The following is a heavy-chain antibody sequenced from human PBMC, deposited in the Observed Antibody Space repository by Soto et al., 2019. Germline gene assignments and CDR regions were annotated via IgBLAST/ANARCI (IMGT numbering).Heavy chain of an antibody. Sequence: QITLKESGPTLVRPTQTLTLTFTFSGFSLSTSGLGMGWIRQPQGKALEWLALIYLNDDKRYSPSLKARLTITKDTSKNQVVLTMTNMDPVDTATYYCAHRPSGWYLFDYWGQGTLVTVSS. V-gene: IGHV2-5*01. CDR3: AHRPSGWYLFDY. D-gene: IGHD6-19*01. CDR2: IYLNDDK. J-gene: IGHJ4*02. CDR1: GFSLSTSGLG.